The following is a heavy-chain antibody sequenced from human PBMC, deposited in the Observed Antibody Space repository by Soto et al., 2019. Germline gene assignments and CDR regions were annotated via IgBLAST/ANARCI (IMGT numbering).Heavy chain of an antibody. D-gene: IGHD1-26*01. CDR1: GFTFSNYG. J-gene: IGHJ4*02. V-gene: IGHV3-23*01. CDR2: IRSDGDTT. Sequence: EVQVLESGGGLVQPGGSLRLSCAAYGFTFSNYGMNWVRQAPGKGLEWVSGIRSDGDTTYNSDSVKGRFTVSRDTFKNTVYLQMNSLRVEDSAVYYCAKGKGAGATPDGANCWGQGTLVTVSS. CDR3: AKGKGAGATPDGANC.